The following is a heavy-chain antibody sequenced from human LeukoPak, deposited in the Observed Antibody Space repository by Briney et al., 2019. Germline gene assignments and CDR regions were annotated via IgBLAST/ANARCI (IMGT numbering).Heavy chain of an antibody. V-gene: IGHV4-30-2*01. D-gene: IGHD3-22*01. CDR3: ARADYYDSSGYNWFDP. CDR2: IYHSGST. J-gene: IGHJ5*02. Sequence: PSETLSLTCAVSGGSISIGGYSWSWIRQPPGKGLEWIGYIYHSGSTYYNPSLKSRVTISVDRSKNQFSLKLSSVTAADTAVYYCARADYYDSSGYNWFDPWGQGTLVTVSS. CDR1: GGSISIGGYS.